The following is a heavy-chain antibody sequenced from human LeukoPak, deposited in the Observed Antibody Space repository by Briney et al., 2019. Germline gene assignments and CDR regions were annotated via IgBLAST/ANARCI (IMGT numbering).Heavy chain of an antibody. Sequence: SETLSLTCTVSGGSISSYYWSWIRQPAGKGLEWIGRIYTSGSTNYNPSLKSRVTMSVDTSKNQFSLKLSSVTAADTAVYYCTRVAPWELLKGGFNYCGQGTLVTVSS. CDR1: GGSISSYY. CDR3: TRVAPWELLKGGFNY. J-gene: IGHJ4*02. D-gene: IGHD1-26*01. V-gene: IGHV4-4*07. CDR2: IYTSGST.